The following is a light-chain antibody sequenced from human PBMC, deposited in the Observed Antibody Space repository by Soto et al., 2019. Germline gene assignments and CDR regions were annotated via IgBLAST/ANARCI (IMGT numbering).Light chain of an antibody. V-gene: IGKV3-20*01. Sequence: EIVMTQSPPILSVTQGERATLSCRASQSVGSDLAWYQQKPGQAPRLVIHGASSRATAIPDRFSGSGSGTDFTLTISRLEPEDFAVYYCQQYGSSPVTFGQGTKVDIK. J-gene: IGKJ1*01. CDR3: QQYGSSPVT. CDR2: GAS. CDR1: QSVGSD.